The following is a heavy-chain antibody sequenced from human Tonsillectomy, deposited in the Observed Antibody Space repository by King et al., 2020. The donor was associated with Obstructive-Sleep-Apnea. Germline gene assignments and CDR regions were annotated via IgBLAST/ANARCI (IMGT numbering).Heavy chain of an antibody. CDR1: GFTFGSYW. Sequence: VQLVESGGGLVQPGGSLRLSCAASGFTFGSYWMQWVRQAPGTGLVWVSRINSDGSSTTYADSVEGRFTISRDNAKNTLFLQMNSLRAEDTAVYYCARVAFSSPHFYYCGMDVWGQGTTVTVSS. CDR2: INSDGSST. D-gene: IGHD3-3*02. J-gene: IGHJ6*02. V-gene: IGHV3-74*03. CDR3: ARVAFSSPHFYYCGMDV.